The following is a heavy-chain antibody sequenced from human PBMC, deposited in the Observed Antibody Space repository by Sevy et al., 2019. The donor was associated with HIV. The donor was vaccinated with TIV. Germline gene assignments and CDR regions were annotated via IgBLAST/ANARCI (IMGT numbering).Heavy chain of an antibody. V-gene: IGHV3-7*03. CDR3: ARDCSSTTCLWGLDV. CDR1: GFTFSNYW. CDR2: IKRDGSEK. Sequence: GGSLRLSCAASGFTFSNYWMSWVRQAPGKGLEWVAHIKRDGSEKYYVDSVKGRFSISRDNPKNSLYLQMNSLRVEDTAVYYCARDCSSTTCLWGLDVWGQGTTVTVSS. J-gene: IGHJ6*02. D-gene: IGHD2-2*01.